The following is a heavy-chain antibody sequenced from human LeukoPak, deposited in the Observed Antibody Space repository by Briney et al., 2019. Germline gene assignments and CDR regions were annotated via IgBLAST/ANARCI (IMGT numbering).Heavy chain of an antibody. Sequence: MSSETLSLTCTVSGGSISSTIYYWGWIRQSPGMGLEWIGNIYYSGGTYYNPSLKSRVTISVDTSKNQFSLKLSSVTAADTAVYYCARTDCSITSCYNGWGYYGMDVWGQGTTVTVSS. CDR1: GGSISSTIYY. J-gene: IGHJ6*02. V-gene: IGHV4-39*01. CDR3: ARTDCSITSCYNGWGYYGMDV. CDR2: IYYSGGT. D-gene: IGHD2-2*01.